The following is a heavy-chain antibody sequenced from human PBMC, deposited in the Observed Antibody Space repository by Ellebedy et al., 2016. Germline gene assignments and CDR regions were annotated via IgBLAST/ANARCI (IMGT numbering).Heavy chain of an antibody. CDR2: ISYDGGKK. Sequence: GESLKISCTASGFSFISHGMHWVRQAPGRGLEWVAVISYDGGKKYYEDAVKGRFTLSRDNSKNTLYLQMSSLRDEDTAVYFCARNRGGRGSDYHYALDVWGQGITVTVSS. CDR3: ARNRGGRGSDYHYALDV. J-gene: IGHJ6*02. V-gene: IGHV3-30*03. D-gene: IGHD3-10*01. CDR1: GFSFISHG.